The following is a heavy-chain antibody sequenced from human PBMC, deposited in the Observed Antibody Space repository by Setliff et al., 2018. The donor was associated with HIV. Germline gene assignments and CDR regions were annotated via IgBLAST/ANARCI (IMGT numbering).Heavy chain of an antibody. J-gene: IGHJ4*02. V-gene: IGHV3-21*01. CDR3: ASLPPLYDSSGYYLDY. CDR2: ISSSSRSK. D-gene: IGHD3-22*01. Sequence: PGGSLRLSCEASGFTFSTYSMNWVRQAPGKGLEWVSSISSSSRSKYYADSVKGRFTISRDNAKNSLYLQMNSLTAEDTAVYYCASLPPLYDSSGYYLDYWGQGTLVTVSS. CDR1: GFTFSTYS.